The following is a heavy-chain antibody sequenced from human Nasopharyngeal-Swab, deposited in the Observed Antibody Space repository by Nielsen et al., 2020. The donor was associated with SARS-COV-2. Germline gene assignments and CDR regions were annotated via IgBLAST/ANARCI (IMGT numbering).Heavy chain of an antibody. CDR1: GGSFSGYY. D-gene: IGHD3-9*01. J-gene: IGHJ5*02. Sequence: SETLSLTCAVYGGSFSGYYWSWIRQPPGKGLEWIGEINHSGSTNYNPSLKSRVTISVDTSKNQFSLKLSSVTAADTAVYYCARVRRFAWSTAAPTFDPWGQGTLVTVSS. CDR3: ARVRRFAWSTAAPTFDP. V-gene: IGHV4-34*01. CDR2: INHSGST.